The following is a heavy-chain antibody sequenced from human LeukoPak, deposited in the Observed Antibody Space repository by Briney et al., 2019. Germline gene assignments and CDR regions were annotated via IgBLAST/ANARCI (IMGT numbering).Heavy chain of an antibody. V-gene: IGHV4-30-4*07. J-gene: IGHJ4*02. Sequence: SETLSLTCAVSDGSSSSGGYSWSWIRQPPGKGLEWIGYIYYRGSTYYNPSLKSRVTISVDTSKNQFSLKLSSVTAADTAVYYCASGGYNYGVNFDYWGQGTLVTVSS. CDR1: DGSSSSGGYS. CDR3: ASGGYNYGVNFDY. CDR2: IYYRGST. D-gene: IGHD5-18*01.